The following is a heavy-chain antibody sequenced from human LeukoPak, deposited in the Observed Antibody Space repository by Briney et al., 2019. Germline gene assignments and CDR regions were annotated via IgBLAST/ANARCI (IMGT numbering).Heavy chain of an antibody. CDR2: ISYDGSNK. V-gene: IGHV3-30-3*01. CDR3: ASTPRRDIGMTTVTTWY. D-gene: IGHD4-17*01. J-gene: IGHJ4*02. Sequence: PGRSLRLSCAASGFTFSSYAMHWVRQAPGKGLERVAVISYDGSNKYYADSVKGRFTISRDNSKNTLYLQMNSLRAEDTAVYYCASTPRRDIGMTTVTTWYWGQGTLVTVSS. CDR1: GFTFSSYA.